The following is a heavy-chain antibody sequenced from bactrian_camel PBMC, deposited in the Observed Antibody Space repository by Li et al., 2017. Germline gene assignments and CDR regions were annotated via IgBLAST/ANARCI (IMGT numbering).Heavy chain of an antibody. V-gene: IGHV3S10*01. Sequence: DVQLVESGGGSVQAGGSLRLSCTAPRFDFNTCDMSWYRQVAGKRREWVSSIRPDGSTNYTDSVKDRFTTSSDKAKDTVYLQMSSLKPEDTAMYSCKTNCMPLGSYWFLSDSGYWGQGTQVTVS. CDR1: RFDFNTCD. CDR3: KTNCMPLGSYWFLSDSGY. D-gene: IGHD2*01. J-gene: IGHJ6*01. CDR2: IRPDGST.